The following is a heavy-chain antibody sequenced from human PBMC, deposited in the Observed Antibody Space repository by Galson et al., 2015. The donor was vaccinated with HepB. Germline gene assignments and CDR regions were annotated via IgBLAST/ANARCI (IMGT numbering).Heavy chain of an antibody. CDR3: ARGPDYGNLALDY. CDR2: MNPKSGNT. CDR1: GYSFNNYN. Sequence: SVKVSCKASGYSFNNYNIKWVRQATGQGLEWMGLMNPKSGNTVYAQKFQGRVTMTRDTSISTAYMELSSLRFEDTAVYYCARGPDYGNLALDYWGQGTLVTVSS. D-gene: IGHD4-17*01. J-gene: IGHJ4*02. V-gene: IGHV1-8*01.